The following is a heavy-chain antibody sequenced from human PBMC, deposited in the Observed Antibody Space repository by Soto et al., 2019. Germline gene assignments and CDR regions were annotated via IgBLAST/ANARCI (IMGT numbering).Heavy chain of an antibody. Sequence: GGSLRLSCAASGFTFSSYGMHWVRQAPGKGLEWVAVVWYDGSNKYYADSVKGRFTISRDNSKNTLYLQMNSLRAEDTAVYYCARDYGLIRLGELSAEDAFEIWGQGTMVTVSS. CDR2: VWYDGSNK. D-gene: IGHD3-16*02. V-gene: IGHV3-33*01. CDR1: GFTFSSYG. J-gene: IGHJ3*02. CDR3: ARDYGLIRLGELSAEDAFEI.